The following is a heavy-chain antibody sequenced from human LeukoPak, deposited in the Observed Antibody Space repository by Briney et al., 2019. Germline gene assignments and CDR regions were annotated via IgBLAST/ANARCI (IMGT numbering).Heavy chain of an antibody. Sequence: GGSLRLSCAASGFTFSSYSMNWVRKAPGKGLEWVSSISSSSSYIYYADSVKGRFTISRDNAKNSLYLQMNSLRAEDTAVYYCARAARTGRLGYYFDYWGQGTLVTVSS. CDR2: ISSSSSYI. CDR1: GFTFSSYS. D-gene: IGHD3/OR15-3a*01. J-gene: IGHJ4*02. CDR3: ARAARTGRLGYYFDY. V-gene: IGHV3-21*01.